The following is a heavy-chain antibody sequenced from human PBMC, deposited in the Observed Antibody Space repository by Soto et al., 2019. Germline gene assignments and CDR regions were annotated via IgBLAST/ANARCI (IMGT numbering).Heavy chain of an antibody. D-gene: IGHD2-8*01. Sequence: SVKVSCKASGGTFSSYAISWVRQAPGQGLEWMGGIIPIFGTANYAQRFQGRVTITADESTSTAYMELSSLRSEDTAVYYCATGNLIRRAFDYWGQGTLVTVSS. CDR3: ATGNLIRRAFDY. CDR1: GGTFSSYA. CDR2: IIPIFGTA. J-gene: IGHJ4*02. V-gene: IGHV1-69*13.